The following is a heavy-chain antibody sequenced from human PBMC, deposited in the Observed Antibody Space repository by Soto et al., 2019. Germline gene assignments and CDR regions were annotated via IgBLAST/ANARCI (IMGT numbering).Heavy chain of an antibody. J-gene: IGHJ4*02. CDR2: ISYDGSNK. CDR3: AKSSYWNYFDY. D-gene: IGHD1-1*01. V-gene: IGHV3-30*18. CDR1: GFTFSSYG. Sequence: XVSLRLSCAASGFTFSSYGMHWVRQAPGKGLEWVAVISYDGSNKYYADSVKGRFTISRDNSKNTLYLQMNSLRAEDTAVYYCAKSSYWNYFDYWGQGTRVTVSS.